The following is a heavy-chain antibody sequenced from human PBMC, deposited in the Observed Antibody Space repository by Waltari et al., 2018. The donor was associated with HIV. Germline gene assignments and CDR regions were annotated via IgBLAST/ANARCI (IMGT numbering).Heavy chain of an antibody. J-gene: IGHJ4*02. Sequence: EVQLVESGGGLVQPGGSLRPSCTASGFSFSRHRMHWVRQAPGKGLEWVSYISTRSSAIFYADSVKGRFTISRDTAKNSLYLQMNSLRAEDTAVYYCARDRTRYYFDSWGQGTLVTVSS. CDR3: ARDRTRYYFDS. CDR2: ISTRSSAI. CDR1: GFSFSRHR. V-gene: IGHV3-48*01. D-gene: IGHD6-6*01.